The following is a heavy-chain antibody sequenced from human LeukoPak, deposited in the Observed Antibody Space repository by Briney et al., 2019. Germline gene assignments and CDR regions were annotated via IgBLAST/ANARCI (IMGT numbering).Heavy chain of an antibody. CDR3: TGMTTGHDY. CDR1: GVSFNQYY. V-gene: IGHV4-34*10. J-gene: IGHJ4*02. D-gene: IGHD4-17*01. Sequence: SETLSLTCTVSGVSFNQYYWSWVRQSPGRGVEWIGEITQSGYTKDSPFLKSRITLSLEPSRKQCSRNLRSVTVADTVIYYCTGMTTGHDYCGQGALFTASS. CDR2: ITQSGYT.